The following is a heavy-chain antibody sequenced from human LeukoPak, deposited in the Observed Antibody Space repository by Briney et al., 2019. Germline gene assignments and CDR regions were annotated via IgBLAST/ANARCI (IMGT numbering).Heavy chain of an antibody. Sequence: ASVKVSCKASGYTFTSYGINWVRQATGQGLEWMGWMNPNSGNTGYAQKFQGRVTITRNTSISTAYMELSSLRSEDTAVYYCARALRITMVRGVIYWFDPWGQGTLVTVSS. V-gene: IGHV1-8*03. CDR2: MNPNSGNT. CDR3: ARALRITMVRGVIYWFDP. CDR1: GYTFTSYG. J-gene: IGHJ5*02. D-gene: IGHD3-10*01.